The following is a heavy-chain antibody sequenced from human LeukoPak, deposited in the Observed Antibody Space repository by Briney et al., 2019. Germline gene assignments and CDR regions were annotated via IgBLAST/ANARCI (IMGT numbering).Heavy chain of an antibody. CDR2: IKVDGSEK. CDR3: ARGGTFVSDY. Sequence: GGSLRLSCAASGFTFSTFWMSWVRQAPGKGLEWVANIKVDGSEKYYVDSMKGRFTVSRDNAKNSLYLQMDSLRAEDTAVYYCARGGTFVSDYWGQGTLVTVSS. J-gene: IGHJ4*02. D-gene: IGHD1-1*01. CDR1: GFTFSTFW. V-gene: IGHV3-7*01.